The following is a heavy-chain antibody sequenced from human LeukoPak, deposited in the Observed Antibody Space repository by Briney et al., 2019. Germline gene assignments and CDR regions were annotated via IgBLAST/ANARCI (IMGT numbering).Heavy chain of an antibody. CDR2: IYSGGST. Sequence: PGGSLRLSCAASEFSVGSNYMTWVRQAPGKGLEWVSLIYSGGSTYYADSVKGRFTISRDNSKNTLYLQMNSLRAEDTAVYYCAKGLRGSGSYRSYYFDYWGQGTLVTVSS. V-gene: IGHV3-66*01. CDR3: AKGLRGSGSYRSYYFDY. D-gene: IGHD3-10*01. J-gene: IGHJ4*02. CDR1: EFSVGSNY.